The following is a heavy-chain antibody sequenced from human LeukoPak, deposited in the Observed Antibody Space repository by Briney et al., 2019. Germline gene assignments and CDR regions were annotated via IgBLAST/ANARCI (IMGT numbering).Heavy chain of an antibody. V-gene: IGHV3-30*04. CDR1: RFTFSNYA. CDR2: ISYDGSNK. D-gene: IGHD5-24*01. J-gene: IGHJ3*02. Sequence: GGSLRLSCAASRFTFSNYAIHWVRQAPGKGLEWVAVISYDGSNKYYADSVKGRFTISRDNSKNTLFLQMKSPRPEDTAVYYCARGPSRDYNYWRDAFYIWGQGTMVTVSS. CDR3: ARGPSRDYNYWRDAFYI.